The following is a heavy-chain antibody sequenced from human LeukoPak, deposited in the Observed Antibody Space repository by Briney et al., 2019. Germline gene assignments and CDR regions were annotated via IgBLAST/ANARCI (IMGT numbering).Heavy chain of an antibody. J-gene: IGHJ4*02. V-gene: IGHV3-20*04. CDR3: ARDVSSNWYSFNF. Sequence: GGSLRLSCEDSGFTFTNYGMSWVRQVPGKGLEWVCGINWDSENTHCADSVKGRFTMSRDNAKNSLFLQMSSLRAEDTALYYCARDVSSNWYSFNFWGQGTLVTVTS. D-gene: IGHD6-13*01. CDR2: INWDSENT. CDR1: GFTFTNYG.